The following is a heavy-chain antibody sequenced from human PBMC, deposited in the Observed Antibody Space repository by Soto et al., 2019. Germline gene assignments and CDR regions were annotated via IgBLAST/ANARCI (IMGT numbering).Heavy chain of an antibody. J-gene: IGHJ5*02. CDR3: AREKTRGYCSSTSCYGWFDP. CDR2: IYYSGST. CDR1: GGSISSYY. D-gene: IGHD2-2*01. V-gene: IGHV4-59*01. Sequence: QVQLQEPGPGLVKPSETLSLTCTVSGGSISSYYWSWIRQPPGKGLEWIGYIYYSGSTNYNPSLKSRVTISVDTSKNQFSLKLSSVTAADTAVYYCAREKTRGYCSSTSCYGWFDPWGQGTLVTVSS.